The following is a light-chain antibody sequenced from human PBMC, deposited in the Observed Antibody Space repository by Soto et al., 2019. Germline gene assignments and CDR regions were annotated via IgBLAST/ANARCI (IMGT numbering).Light chain of an antibody. CDR2: AAF. V-gene: IGKV1-39*01. CDR3: QQSDSFPLT. CDR1: QSISSD. J-gene: IGKJ4*01. Sequence: DIQMTQSPSSLSVSVGDRVTITCRASQSISSDLIWYQQKPGRVPKLLIYAAFRLQSGVPSRFNGSGSGTDFTLTISNLQPEDFATYFCQQSDSFPLTFGGGTKMEI.